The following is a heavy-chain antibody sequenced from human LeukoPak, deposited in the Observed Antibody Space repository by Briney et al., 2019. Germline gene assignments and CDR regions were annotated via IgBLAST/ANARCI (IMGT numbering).Heavy chain of an antibody. J-gene: IGHJ3*02. Sequence: GGSLRLSCAASGFTFSSYGMHWVRQAPGKGLEWVANIKQDGSEKYYVDSVKGRFTISRDNAKNSLNLQMYSLRAEDTAMYYCARDYVGAGGLNAFDIWGQGTMVTVSS. CDR1: GFTFSSYG. V-gene: IGHV3-7*01. CDR2: IKQDGSEK. CDR3: ARDYVGAGGLNAFDI. D-gene: IGHD1-26*01.